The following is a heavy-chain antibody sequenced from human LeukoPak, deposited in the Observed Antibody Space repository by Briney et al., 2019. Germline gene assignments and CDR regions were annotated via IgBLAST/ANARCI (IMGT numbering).Heavy chain of an antibody. V-gene: IGHV3-21*01. CDR1: GFTFSSYA. D-gene: IGHD6-13*01. Sequence: GGSLRLSCAASGFTFSSYAMSWVRQAPGKGLEWVSSISSSSSYIYYADSVKGRFTISRDNARNSLYLQMNRLRVEDTAVYYCARDTSPSIAAAGYDAFDIWGQGTMVIASS. J-gene: IGHJ3*02. CDR3: ARDTSPSIAAAGYDAFDI. CDR2: ISSSSSYI.